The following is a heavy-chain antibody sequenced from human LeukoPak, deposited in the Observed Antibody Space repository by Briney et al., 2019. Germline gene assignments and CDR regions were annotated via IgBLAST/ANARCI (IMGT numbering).Heavy chain of an antibody. CDR2: IYHSGST. D-gene: IGHD4-17*01. J-gene: IGHJ2*01. V-gene: IGHV4-4*02. CDR1: GGSISSSNW. Sequence: SETLSLTCAVSGGSISSSNWWSWVRQPPGKGLEWIGEIYHSGSTNYNPSLKSRVTISVDKSKNQFSLKLSSVTATDTAVYYCARDSNDYGDYWYFDLWGRGTLVTVSS. CDR3: ARDSNDYGDYWYFDL.